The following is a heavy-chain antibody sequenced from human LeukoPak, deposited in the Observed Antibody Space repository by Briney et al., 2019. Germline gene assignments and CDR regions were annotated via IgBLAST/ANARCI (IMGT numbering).Heavy chain of an antibody. Sequence: GGSLRLSCAASGFTFSSYEMNWVRQAPGKGLEWVSYISSSGTTIYYADSVKGRFTISRDNSKNSLYLQMNSLRTEDTAVYYCAKDMIFGSGTSMDVWGQGTTVTVSS. CDR1: GFTFSSYE. D-gene: IGHD3/OR15-3a*01. V-gene: IGHV3-48*03. CDR2: ISSSGTTI. J-gene: IGHJ6*02. CDR3: AKDMIFGSGTSMDV.